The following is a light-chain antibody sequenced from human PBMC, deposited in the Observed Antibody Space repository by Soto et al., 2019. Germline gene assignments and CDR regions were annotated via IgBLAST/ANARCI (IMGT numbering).Light chain of an antibody. CDR1: QSVTSNF. Sequence: EIVLTQSPGTLSLSPGERATLSCRASQSVTSNFLAWYQHKPGQAPRLLIHGASSRATGIPDRFSGSGSGTDFTLTISSLEPADFAVYYCQQYGSSPRTFGQGTKVDIK. J-gene: IGKJ1*01. V-gene: IGKV3-20*01. CDR2: GAS. CDR3: QQYGSSPRT.